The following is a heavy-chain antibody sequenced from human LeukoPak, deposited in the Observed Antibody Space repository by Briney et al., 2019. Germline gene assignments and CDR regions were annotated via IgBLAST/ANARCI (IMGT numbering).Heavy chain of an antibody. Sequence: GALRLSCAASGFTFSSYAMSWVRQAPGKGLEWVSAISGSGGSTYYADSVKGRFTISRDNSKNTLYLQMNSLRAEDTAVYYCAKGPAYCSGGSCYSSPLNYWGQGTLVTVSS. D-gene: IGHD2-15*01. CDR1: GFTFSSYA. CDR2: ISGSGGST. V-gene: IGHV3-23*01. CDR3: AKGPAYCSGGSCYSSPLNY. J-gene: IGHJ4*02.